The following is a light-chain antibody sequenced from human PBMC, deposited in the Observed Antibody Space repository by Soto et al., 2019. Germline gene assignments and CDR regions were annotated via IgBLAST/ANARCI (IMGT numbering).Light chain of an antibody. CDR2: EVS. J-gene: IGLJ2*01. V-gene: IGLV2-14*01. CDR1: NSDVGGYNY. Sequence: QAVVTQPASVSGSPGQSITISCTGTNSDVGGYNYVSWYQQHPGKAPKLMIYEVSNRPSGVSNRFSGSKSGNTASLIISGLQAEDEAHYYCSSYTSSLTRVFGGGTKLTVL. CDR3: SSYTSSLTRV.